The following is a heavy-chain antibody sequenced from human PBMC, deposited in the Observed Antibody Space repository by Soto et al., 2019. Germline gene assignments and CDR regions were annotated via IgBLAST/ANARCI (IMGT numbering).Heavy chain of an antibody. J-gene: IGHJ5*02. CDR3: ARGSDSVTTDWFDP. D-gene: IGHD4-4*01. CDR2: VSAYNGNT. V-gene: IGHV1-18*01. CDR1: GYTFVSYV. Sequence: QVQLVQSGAEVKKAGASVKVSCKASGYTFVSYVISWVRQAPGQGLEWMGWVSAYNGNTNYAQNLQGRVTMTTDTSTSTAYMELRSRRSVDTAEYYSARGSDSVTTDWFDPWGQGTLVTVSS.